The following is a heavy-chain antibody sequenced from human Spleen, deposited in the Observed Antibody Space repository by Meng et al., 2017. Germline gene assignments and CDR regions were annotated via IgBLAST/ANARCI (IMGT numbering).Heavy chain of an antibody. V-gene: IGHV1-24*01. D-gene: IGHD5-12*01. CDR1: GHTLTELS. CDR2: FDPEDGET. J-gene: IGHJ1*01. CDR3: TTENYEKSGYPRN. Sequence: ASVKVSCKVSGHTLTELSMHWVRQAPGKGLEWMGGFDPEDGETIYAQKFQGRVTMTEDTSTDTAYMELSRLRSEDTAVYYCTTENYEKSGYPRNWGQGTLVTVSS.